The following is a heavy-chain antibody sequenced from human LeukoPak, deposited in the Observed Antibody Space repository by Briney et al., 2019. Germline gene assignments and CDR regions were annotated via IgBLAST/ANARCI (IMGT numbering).Heavy chain of an antibody. V-gene: IGHV1-2*02. J-gene: IGHJ4*02. Sequence: GASVTVSFKASGYTFTVYYMHWGRQAPGQGLEWMGWINPNSGGTKYAQKFQGRVTMTRHTSISTAYMELSRLRSDDTAVYYCARHYVYGDCVAVDYWGQGTLVTVSS. CDR1: GYTFTVYY. CDR3: ARHYVYGDCVAVDY. D-gene: IGHD4-17*01. CDR2: INPNSGGT.